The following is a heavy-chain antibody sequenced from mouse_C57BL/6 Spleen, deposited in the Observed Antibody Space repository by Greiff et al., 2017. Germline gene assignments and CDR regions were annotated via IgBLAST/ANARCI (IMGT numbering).Heavy chain of an antibody. Sequence: EVKLMESGGGLVKPGGSLKLSCAASGFTFSDYGMHWVRQAPEKGLEWVAYISSGSSTIYYADTVKGRFTISRDNAKNTLFLQMTSLRSEDKAMYYCATYYYGSSHYAMDYWGQGTSVTVSS. V-gene: IGHV5-17*01. CDR3: ATYYYGSSHYAMDY. CDR1: GFTFSDYG. CDR2: ISSGSSTI. J-gene: IGHJ4*01. D-gene: IGHD1-1*01.